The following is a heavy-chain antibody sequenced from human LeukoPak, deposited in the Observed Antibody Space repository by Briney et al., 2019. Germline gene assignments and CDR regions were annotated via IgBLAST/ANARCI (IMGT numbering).Heavy chain of an antibody. CDR2: INPNSGGT. V-gene: IGHV1-2*04. D-gene: IGHD5-24*01. CDR3: ARGERDGYYFDY. CDR1: GGTFGNHA. Sequence: ASVKVSCKASGGTFGNHAITWVRQAPGQGLEWMGWINPNSGGTNYAQKFQGWVTMTRDTSISTAYMELSRLRSDDTAVYYCARGERDGYYFDYWGQGTLVTVSS. J-gene: IGHJ4*02.